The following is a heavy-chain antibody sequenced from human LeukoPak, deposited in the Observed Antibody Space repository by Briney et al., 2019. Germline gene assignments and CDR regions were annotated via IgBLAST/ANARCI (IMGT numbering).Heavy chain of an antibody. D-gene: IGHD4-23*01. CDR3: ARGQEGKVYYYYMDV. Sequence: GGSLRLSCAASGFTFSSYSMNWVRQAPGKGLEWVSSISSSSYIYYADSVKGRFTISRDNAKNSLYLQMNSLRAEDTAVYYCARGQEGKVYYYYMDVWGKGTTVTVSS. CDR1: GFTFSSYS. J-gene: IGHJ6*03. V-gene: IGHV3-21*01. CDR2: ISSSSYI.